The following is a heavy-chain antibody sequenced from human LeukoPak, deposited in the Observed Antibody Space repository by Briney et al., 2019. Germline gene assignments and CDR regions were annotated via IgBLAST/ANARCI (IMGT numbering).Heavy chain of an antibody. CDR2: INPNSGGT. Sequence: ASVKVSCKASGYTFTGYYMHWVRQAPGQGLEWMGWINPNSGGTNYAQKFQGRVTMTRDTSISTAYMELSRLRSDDTAVYYCARRVGAKYYFDYWGQGTLVTVPS. CDR3: ARRVGAKYYFDY. V-gene: IGHV1-2*02. J-gene: IGHJ4*02. CDR1: GYTFTGYY. D-gene: IGHD1-26*01.